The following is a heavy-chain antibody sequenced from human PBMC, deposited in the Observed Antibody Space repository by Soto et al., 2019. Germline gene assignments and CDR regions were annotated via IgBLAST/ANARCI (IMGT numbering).Heavy chain of an antibody. CDR2: ISSSGSTI. J-gene: IGHJ4*02. D-gene: IGHD6-13*01. CDR1: GFTSSDYY. CDR3: ARDRGSSCFDY. Sequence: KPGRSMRLSCAASGFTSSDYYMSWIRQAPGKGLEWVSYISSSGSTIYYADSVKGRFSISRDNAKNSLYLQMNSLRAEDTAVYYCARDRGSSCFDYWGQGTLVTVSS. V-gene: IGHV3-11*01.